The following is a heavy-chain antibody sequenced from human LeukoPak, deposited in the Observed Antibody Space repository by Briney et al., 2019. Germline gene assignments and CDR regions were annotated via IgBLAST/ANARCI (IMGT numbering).Heavy chain of an antibody. Sequence: GGSLRLSCAASGFTFSSYWMHWVRQAPGKGLGWVSRINSDGSSTSYADSVKGRFTISRDNAKNTLYLQMNSLRAEDTAVYYCARDPTSYSSSDNFDYWGQGTLVTVSS. V-gene: IGHV3-74*01. CDR1: GFTFSSYW. J-gene: IGHJ4*02. CDR3: ARDPTSYSSSDNFDY. CDR2: INSDGSST. D-gene: IGHD6-6*01.